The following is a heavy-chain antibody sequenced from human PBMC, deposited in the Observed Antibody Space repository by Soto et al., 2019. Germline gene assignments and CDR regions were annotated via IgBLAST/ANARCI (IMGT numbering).Heavy chain of an antibody. V-gene: IGHV3-30*18. Sequence: GGTLRLPCSASPFTLSSYGMHWVRQGPGKGLEWVAVISYDGSNKYYADSVKGRFTISRDNSKNTLYLQMNSLRAEDTAVYYCAKDAGSYFDYWGQGTLVTVSS. CDR1: PFTLSSYG. D-gene: IGHD3-10*01. CDR3: AKDAGSYFDY. CDR2: ISYDGSNK. J-gene: IGHJ4*02.